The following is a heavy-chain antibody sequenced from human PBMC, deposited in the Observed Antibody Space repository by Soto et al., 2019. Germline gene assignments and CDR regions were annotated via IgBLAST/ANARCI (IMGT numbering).Heavy chain of an antibody. CDR2: INHSGST. CDR3: ARGHSSGWYRY. J-gene: IGHJ4*02. V-gene: IGHV4-34*01. D-gene: IGHD6-19*01. Sequence: SETLSLTCAVYGGSFSGYYWSWIRQPPGKGLEWIGEINHSGSTNYNPSLKSRATISVDTSKNQFSLKLSSVTAADTAVYYCARGHSSGWYRYWGQGTLVTVSS. CDR1: GGSFSGYY.